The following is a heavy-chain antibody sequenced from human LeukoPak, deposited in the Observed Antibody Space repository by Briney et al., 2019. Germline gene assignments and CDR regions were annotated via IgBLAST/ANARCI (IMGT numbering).Heavy chain of an antibody. Sequence: PGGSLRLSCAASGFSFSIYGMHWVRQAPGKGLEWVAVISHDGKNGYFADSVKGRFTISRDNAKNSLFLQMNSLRVEDTAVYYCAALVATTRFDYWGQGTLATVSS. CDR1: GFSFSIYG. CDR3: AALVATTRFDY. CDR2: ISHDGKNG. J-gene: IGHJ4*02. V-gene: IGHV3-30*03. D-gene: IGHD5-12*01.